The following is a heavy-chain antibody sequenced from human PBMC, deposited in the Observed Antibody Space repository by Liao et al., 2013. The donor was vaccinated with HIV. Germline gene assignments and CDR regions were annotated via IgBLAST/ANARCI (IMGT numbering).Heavy chain of an antibody. V-gene: IGHV4-61*02. Sequence: QVQLQESGPGLVKPSQTLSLTCTVSGGSISSGSYYWSWIRQPAGKGLEWIGRIYTSGSTNYNPSLKSRVTISVDTSKNQFSLKLSSVTAADTAVYYCARDRGGDFIDGAFDVWGQGTPVTVSS. CDR3: ARDRGGDFIDGAFDV. J-gene: IGHJ3*01. D-gene: IGHD3-10*01. CDR1: GGSISSGSYY. CDR2: IYTSGST.